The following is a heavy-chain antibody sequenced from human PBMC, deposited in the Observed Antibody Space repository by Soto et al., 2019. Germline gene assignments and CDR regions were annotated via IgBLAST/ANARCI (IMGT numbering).Heavy chain of an antibody. CDR2: INPTGGST. J-gene: IGHJ6*02. V-gene: IGHV1-46*01. CDR1: GYTFTNYY. CDR3: ARGEWLSTFGMDL. Sequence: SVKVSCKASGYTFTNYYMHWVRQAPGQGLEWVGIINPTGGSTTYAQKFQGRVTMTRDTSTSTVYMELSSLRSEDTAVYYCARGEWLSTFGMDLWGQGTTVTVSS. D-gene: IGHD3-3*01.